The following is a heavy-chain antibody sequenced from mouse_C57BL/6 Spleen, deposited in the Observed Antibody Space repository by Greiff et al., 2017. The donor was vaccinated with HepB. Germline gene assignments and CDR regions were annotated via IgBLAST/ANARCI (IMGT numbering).Heavy chain of an antibody. CDR2: IYPGSGNT. J-gene: IGHJ4*01. CDR3: AREGIYAMDY. CDR1: GYTFTDYY. V-gene: IGHV1-76*01. Sequence: VQLVESGAELVRPGASVKLSCKASGYTFTDYYINWVKQRPGQGLEWIARIYPGSGNTYYNEKFKGKATLTAEKSSSTAYMQLSSLTSEDSAVYFCAREGIYAMDYWGQGTSVTVSS.